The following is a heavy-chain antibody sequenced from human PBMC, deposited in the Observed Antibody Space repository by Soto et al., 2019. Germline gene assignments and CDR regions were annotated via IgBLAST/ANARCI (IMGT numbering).Heavy chain of an antibody. D-gene: IGHD5-12*01. V-gene: IGHV3-30*01. J-gene: IGHJ6*02. CDR3: ARDYSAYDQSYGLDV. Sequence: DSVQGRFTISRDNSKNTLYLEMNSLRAEDMAVYYCARDYSAYDQSYGLDVWGQGTKVHVSS.